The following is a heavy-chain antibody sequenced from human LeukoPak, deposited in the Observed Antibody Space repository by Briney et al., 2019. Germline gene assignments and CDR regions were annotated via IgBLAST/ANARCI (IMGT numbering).Heavy chain of an antibody. CDR3: ARVEEVVVGFEQWLVHGGDY. CDR1: GYTFTSYG. D-gene: IGHD6-19*01. Sequence: GASVKVSCKASGYTFTSYGISWVRQAPGQGLEWMGWISAYNGNTNYAQKLQGRVTMTTDTSTSTAYMELRSLRSDDTAVYYCARVEEVVVGFEQWLVHGGDYWGQGTLVTVSS. J-gene: IGHJ4*02. V-gene: IGHV1-18*01. CDR2: ISAYNGNT.